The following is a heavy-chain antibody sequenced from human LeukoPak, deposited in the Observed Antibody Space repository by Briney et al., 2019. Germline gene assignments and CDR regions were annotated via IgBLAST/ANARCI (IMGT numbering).Heavy chain of an antibody. CDR2: IIPIFGTA. CDR1: GGTFSSYA. V-gene: IGHV1-69*05. Sequence: SVKVSCKASGGTFSSYAISWVRQAPGQGLEWMGGIIPIFGTANYAQKFQGRVTITTDESTSPAYMELSSLRSEDTAVYYCARELDDYGDINWFDPWGQGTLVTVSS. D-gene: IGHD4-17*01. J-gene: IGHJ5*02. CDR3: ARELDDYGDINWFDP.